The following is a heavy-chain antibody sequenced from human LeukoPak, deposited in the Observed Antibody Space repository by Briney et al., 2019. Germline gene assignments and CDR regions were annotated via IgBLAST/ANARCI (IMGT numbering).Heavy chain of an antibody. J-gene: IGHJ4*02. D-gene: IGHD3-22*01. CDR1: GYTFTGYY. CDR3: ARDERYDSSGYPFDY. V-gene: IGHV1-2*02. CDR2: INPNGGGT. Sequence: ASVKVSCKASGYTFTGYYMHWVRQAPGQGLEWMGWINPNGGGTNDAQKFQGRVTMTRDTSISTAYMELSRLSSDDTAVYYCARDERYDSSGYPFDYWGQGTLVTVSS.